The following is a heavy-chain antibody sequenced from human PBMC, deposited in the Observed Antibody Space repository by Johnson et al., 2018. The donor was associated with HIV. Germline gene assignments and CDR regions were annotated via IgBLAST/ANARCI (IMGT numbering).Heavy chain of an antibody. CDR3: ARDPPWPMRNAFDI. J-gene: IGHJ3*02. Sequence: EVQLVESGGGLVQPGGSLRLSCAASGFTFSSYDMHWVRQATGKGLEWVSAIGTAGDTYYPGSVKGRFTISRENAKNSLYLQMNSLRAGDTAVYYWARDPPWPMRNAFDIWGQGTLVTVSS. V-gene: IGHV3-13*01. CDR1: GFTFSSYD. CDR2: IGTAGDT. D-gene: IGHD5-12*01.